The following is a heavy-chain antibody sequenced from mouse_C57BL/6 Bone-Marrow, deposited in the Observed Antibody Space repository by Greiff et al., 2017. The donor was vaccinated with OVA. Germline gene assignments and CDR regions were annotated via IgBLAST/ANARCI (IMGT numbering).Heavy chain of an antibody. CDR3: ARDGYGRNYYAMDY. CDR2: IDPSDSYT. CDR1: GYTFTSYW. V-gene: IGHV1-50*01. J-gene: IGHJ4*01. Sequence: QVQLQQPGAELVKPGASVKLSCKASGYTFTSYWMQWVKQRPGQGLEWIGEIDPSDSYTNYNQKFKGKATLTVDTSSSTAYMQLSSLTSEDSAVYYCARDGYGRNYYAMDYWGQGTSVTVSS. D-gene: IGHD2-2*01.